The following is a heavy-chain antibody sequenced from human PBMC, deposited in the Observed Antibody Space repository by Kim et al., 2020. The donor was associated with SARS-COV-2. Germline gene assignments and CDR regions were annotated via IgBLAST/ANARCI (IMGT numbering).Heavy chain of an antibody. CDR3: AREAFYYDNSGYRGPAATTVDG. V-gene: IGHV3-30*04. CDR2: ISYDGSNK. CDR1: GFTFSSSV. J-gene: IGHJ6*02. Sequence: GGSLRLSCAASGFTFSSSVMHWVRQAPGKGLEWVATISYDGSNKYYADSVKGRFTISRDNSKNTLYVEMNSLRREDTAVYYCAREAFYYDNSGYRGPAATTVDGWGQGTTVTVSS. D-gene: IGHD3-22*01.